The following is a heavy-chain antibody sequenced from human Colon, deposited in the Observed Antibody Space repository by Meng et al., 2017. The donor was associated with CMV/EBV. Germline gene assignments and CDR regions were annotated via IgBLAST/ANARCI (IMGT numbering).Heavy chain of an antibody. Sequence: ASVKVSCKTSGYTFTNYDINWVRQAPGQGLEWMGWMNPLSRNTGFAQKFQGRVTLTRDTSISTVYMELNSLTSDDTAVSYCSRGRGYCSTTSCSGMDVWGQGTTVTVSS. CDR1: GYTFTNYD. CDR3: SRGRGYCSTTSCSGMDV. D-gene: IGHD2-2*01. V-gene: IGHV1-8*02. J-gene: IGHJ6*02. CDR2: MNPLSRNT.